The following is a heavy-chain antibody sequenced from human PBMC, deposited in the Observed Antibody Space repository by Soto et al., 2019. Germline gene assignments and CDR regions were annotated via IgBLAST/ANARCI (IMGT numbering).Heavy chain of an antibody. Sequence: GGSLRLSCAASGFTFSSYAMSWVRQAPGKGLEWVSAISGSGGSTYYADSVKGRFTMSRDNSKITLYLQMNSLRAEDTAVYYCAKSGSTLRYSSSLYFDYWGQGTLVTVSS. CDR2: ISGSGGST. CDR3: AKSGSTLRYSSSLYFDY. D-gene: IGHD6-13*01. CDR1: GFTFSSYA. V-gene: IGHV3-23*01. J-gene: IGHJ4*02.